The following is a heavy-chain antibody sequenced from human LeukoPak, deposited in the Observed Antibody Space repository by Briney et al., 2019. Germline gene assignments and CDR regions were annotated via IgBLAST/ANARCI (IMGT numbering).Heavy chain of an antibody. Sequence: GGSLRLSCAASGFTFSTYPMHWVRQAPGKGPEYVSAISSSGDSTDYANSVEGRFTISRDNSKNMLFLQMGSLRTEDMAVYFCARRGDSSGHYFYYMDVWGKGTTVTVSS. J-gene: IGHJ6*03. CDR3: ARRGDSSGHYFYYMDV. D-gene: IGHD3-22*01. CDR2: ISSSGDST. CDR1: GFTFSTYP. V-gene: IGHV3-64*01.